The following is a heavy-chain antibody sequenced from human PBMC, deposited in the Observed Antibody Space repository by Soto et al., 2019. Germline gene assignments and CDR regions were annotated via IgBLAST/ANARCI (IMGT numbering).Heavy chain of an antibody. J-gene: IGHJ4*02. CDR1: GYTFRNFG. CDR3: ARENSYFDY. Sequence: QIQLLQSGAEVKKPGASVKVTCKASGYTFRNFGISWVRQAPGQGREWMGWISAYNANANYVQKFQGRLTMTADTSTSTAYMELRSLRSDDTAVYYCARENSYFDYWGQGTLVTVSS. V-gene: IGHV1-18*01. CDR2: ISAYNANA.